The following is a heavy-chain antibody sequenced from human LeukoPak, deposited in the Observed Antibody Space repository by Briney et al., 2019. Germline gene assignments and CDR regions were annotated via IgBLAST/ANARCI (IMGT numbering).Heavy chain of an antibody. D-gene: IGHD2-21*02. CDR3: AKDLLAYCGGGCYSPTGSYMDV. CDR2: ISGSGGST. V-gene: IGHV3-23*01. CDR1: EFIFRSYT. Sequence: GGSLRLSCVASEFIFRSYTINWVRQAPGKGLEWVSAISGSGGSTYYADSVKGRFTISRDNSKNTLYLQMNSLRAEDTAVYYCAKDLLAYCGGGCYSPTGSYMDVWGKGTTVTVSS. J-gene: IGHJ6*03.